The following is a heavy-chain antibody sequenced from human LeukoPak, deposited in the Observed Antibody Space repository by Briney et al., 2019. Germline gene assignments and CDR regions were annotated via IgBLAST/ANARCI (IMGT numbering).Heavy chain of an antibody. CDR3: ARYSMGIVAIDY. CDR2: INHSGST. J-gene: IGHJ4*02. Sequence: SETLSLTCAVYGGSFSGYYWSLIRQPPGKGLEWIGEINHSGSTNYNPSLKSRVTISVDTSKNQFSLKLSSVTAADTAVYYCARYSMGIVAIDYWGQGTLVTVSS. D-gene: IGHD2-15*01. CDR1: GGSFSGYY. V-gene: IGHV4-34*01.